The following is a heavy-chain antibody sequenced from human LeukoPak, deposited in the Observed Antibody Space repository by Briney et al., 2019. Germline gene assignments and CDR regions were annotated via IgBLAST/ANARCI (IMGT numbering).Heavy chain of an antibody. CDR2: IKQDGIEK. CDR3: ARYQSSDGMDV. D-gene: IGHD6-25*01. CDR1: GFSFRSYW. Sequence: PGGSLRLSCAASGFSFRSYWMDWVRQTPEKGLEWVANIKQDGIEKYFVDSVKGRFAISRDNAKNSLYLQMNSLRAEDTAVYYCARYQSSDGMDVWGQGTTVTVSS. J-gene: IGHJ6*02. V-gene: IGHV3-7*01.